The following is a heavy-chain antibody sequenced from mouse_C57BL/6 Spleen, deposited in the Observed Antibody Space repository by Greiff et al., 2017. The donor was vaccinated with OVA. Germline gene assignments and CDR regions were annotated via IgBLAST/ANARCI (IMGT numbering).Heavy chain of an antibody. Sequence: EVMLVESGGGLVKPGGSLKLSCAASGFTFSDYGMHWVRQAPEKGLEWVAYISSGSSTIYYADTVKGRFTLSRDNAKNTLFLQMTSLGSEDTAMYYCARNGFAYWGQGTLVTVSA. CDR2: ISSGSSTI. V-gene: IGHV5-17*01. CDR3: ARNGFAY. J-gene: IGHJ3*01. CDR1: GFTFSDYG.